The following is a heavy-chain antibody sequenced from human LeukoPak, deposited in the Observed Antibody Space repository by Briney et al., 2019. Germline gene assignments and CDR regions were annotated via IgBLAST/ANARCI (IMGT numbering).Heavy chain of an antibody. J-gene: IGHJ4*02. V-gene: IGHV3-21*05. D-gene: IGHD3-10*01. CDR2: MSSDSSFI. Sequence: GGSLRLSCVASGFTFRSYAMNWVRQAPGKGLEWVSYMSSDSSFINYADSVKGRFTISRDNAKNTLYLQMNSLRAEDTAVYYCARSYYTTYYFDYWGQGTLVTVSS. CDR1: GFTFRSYA. CDR3: ARSYYTTYYFDY.